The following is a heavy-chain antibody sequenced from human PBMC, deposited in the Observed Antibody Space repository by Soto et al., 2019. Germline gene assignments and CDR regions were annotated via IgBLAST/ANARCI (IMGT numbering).Heavy chain of an antibody. Sequence: SVKVSCKASGGTFSSYAISWVRQAPGQGLEWMGGIIPIFGTANYAQKFQGRVTITADESTSTAYMELSSLRSEDTAVYYCARSMVRGVINNWFDPWGQGTLVTVSS. CDR2: IIPIFGTA. D-gene: IGHD3-10*01. V-gene: IGHV1-69*13. CDR3: ARSMVRGVINNWFDP. J-gene: IGHJ5*02. CDR1: GGTFSSYA.